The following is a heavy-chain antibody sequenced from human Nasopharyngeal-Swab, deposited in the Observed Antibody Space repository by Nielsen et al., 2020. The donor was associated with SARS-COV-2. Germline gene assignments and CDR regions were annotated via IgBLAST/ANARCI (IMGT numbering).Heavy chain of an antibody. Sequence: GESLKISCAASGFTFSSYAMSWVRQAPGKGLEWVSAISGSGGSTYYADSVKGRFTISRDNSKNTLYLQMNSLRAEDTAVYYCAKDRTPDGYNSFLWDYWGQGTLVTVSS. D-gene: IGHD5-24*01. V-gene: IGHV3-23*01. CDR1: GFTFSSYA. J-gene: IGHJ4*02. CDR2: ISGSGGST. CDR3: AKDRTPDGYNSFLWDY.